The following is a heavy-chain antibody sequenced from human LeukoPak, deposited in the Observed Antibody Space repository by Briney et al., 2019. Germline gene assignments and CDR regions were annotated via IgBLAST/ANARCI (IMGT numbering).Heavy chain of an antibody. CDR3: TTDLLEAGSGPHLI. Sequence: GGSLRLSCAASGFTFSNAWMSWVRQAPGKGLEWVGRIKSKTDGGTTDYAAPVKGRFTISRDDSKNTLYLQMNSLKTEDTAVYYCTTDLLEAGSGPHLIWGQGTMVTVSS. D-gene: IGHD2-15*01. CDR2: IKSKTDGGTT. V-gene: IGHV3-15*01. J-gene: IGHJ3*02. CDR1: GFTFSNAW.